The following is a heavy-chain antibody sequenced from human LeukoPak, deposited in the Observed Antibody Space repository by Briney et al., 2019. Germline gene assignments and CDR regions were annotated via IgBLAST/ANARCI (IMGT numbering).Heavy chain of an antibody. D-gene: IGHD6-13*01. J-gene: IGHJ4*02. Sequence: PGGSLRLSCAASGFTFSRHAMHWVRQAPGKGLEWVAVISYDGSNKYYADSVKGRFTISRDNSKYTLYLQMNSLRAEDTAVYYCARFGLAAAIPRKGNYFDYWGQGTLVTVSS. CDR1: GFTFSRHA. V-gene: IGHV3-30-3*01. CDR3: ARFGLAAAIPRKGNYFDY. CDR2: ISYDGSNK.